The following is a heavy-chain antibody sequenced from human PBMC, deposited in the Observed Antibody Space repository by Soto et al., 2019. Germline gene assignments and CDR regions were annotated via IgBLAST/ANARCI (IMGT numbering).Heavy chain of an antibody. CDR1: GFTFSSYS. V-gene: IGHV3-23*01. D-gene: IGHD3-3*01. CDR2: ISAGGGNT. Sequence: GGSLRLSCVASGFTFSSYSMSWVRQAPGKGLEWVSDISAGGGNTYYADSVKGRFTISRDNSKNTLFLQMNNLRAEDTAVYYCADGGEWLFNFDYWGQGTLVTVS. J-gene: IGHJ4*02. CDR3: ADGGEWLFNFDY.